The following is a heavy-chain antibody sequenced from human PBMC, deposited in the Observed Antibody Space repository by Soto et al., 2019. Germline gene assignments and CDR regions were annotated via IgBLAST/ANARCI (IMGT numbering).Heavy chain of an antibody. D-gene: IGHD2-2*02. V-gene: IGHV1-18*04. Sequence: ASVKVSCKASGYTFTSYGISWVRQAPGQGLEWMGWISAYNGNTNYAQKLQGRVTMTTDTSTSTAYMELRSLRSDDTAVYYCARDSRYCSSTSCYSDPRSSGYWGQGTLVTVSS. CDR2: ISAYNGNT. CDR1: GYTFTSYG. J-gene: IGHJ4*02. CDR3: ARDSRYCSSTSCYSDPRSSGY.